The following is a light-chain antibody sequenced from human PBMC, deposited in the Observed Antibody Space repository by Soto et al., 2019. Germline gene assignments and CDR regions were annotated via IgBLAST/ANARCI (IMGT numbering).Light chain of an antibody. CDR1: QNIANY. J-gene: IGKJ4*01. Sequence: DVPLTQSPCTLSASVGDRVAITCQASQNIANYLNWFQRRPGKAPQLLISDASHLEPGVPPRFSGQRSGTDFTLIINSLQPEDFATYYCQQYEELPLTFGGGTRV. CDR3: QQYEELPLT. V-gene: IGKV1-33*01. CDR2: DAS.